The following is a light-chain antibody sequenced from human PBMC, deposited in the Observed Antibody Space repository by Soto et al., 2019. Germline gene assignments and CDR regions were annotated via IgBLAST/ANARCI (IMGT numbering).Light chain of an antibody. Sequence: QLVLTQSPSASASLGASVKLTCTLSSGHSSYAIAWHQQQPEKGPRYLMKLNSDGSHSKGDGIPDRFSGSSSGAERYLTISGLQSEDEADYYCQTLGTGSAVVFGGGTKLTVL. CDR2: LNSDGSH. V-gene: IGLV4-69*01. J-gene: IGLJ2*01. CDR1: SGHSSYA. CDR3: QTLGTGSAVV.